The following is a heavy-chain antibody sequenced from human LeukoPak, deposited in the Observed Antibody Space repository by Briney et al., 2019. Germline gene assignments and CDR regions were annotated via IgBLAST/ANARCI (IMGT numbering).Heavy chain of an antibody. CDR2: IIPIFDTA. D-gene: IGHD6-19*01. CDR1: GGTFSSYA. J-gene: IGHJ4*02. Sequence: GSSVKVSCKASGGTFSSYAISWVRQAPGQGLEWMGGIIPIFDTANYAQKFQGRVTITADESTSTAYMELSSLRSEDTAVYYCARSAIAVAGIIHGYYFDYRGQGTLVTVSS. V-gene: IGHV1-69*01. CDR3: ARSAIAVAGIIHGYYFDY.